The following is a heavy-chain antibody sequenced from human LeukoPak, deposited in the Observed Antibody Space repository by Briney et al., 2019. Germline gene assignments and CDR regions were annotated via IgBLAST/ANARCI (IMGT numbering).Heavy chain of an antibody. V-gene: IGHV4-39*07. CDR3: ARHPRGFDY. CDR1: GGSISSSSYY. Sequence: SETLSLTCTVSGGSISSSSYYWGWIRQPPGKGLEWIGSIYYSGITFYNPSLKSRLTISVDKSKNQFSLNLSSVTAADTAVYYCARHPRGFDYWGQGTLVTVSP. CDR2: IYYSGIT. J-gene: IGHJ4*02.